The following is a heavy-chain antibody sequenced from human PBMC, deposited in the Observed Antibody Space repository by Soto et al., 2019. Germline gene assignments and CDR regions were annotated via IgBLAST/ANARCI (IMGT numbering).Heavy chain of an antibody. D-gene: IGHD3-22*01. CDR1: GFTFGDYA. CDR2: IRSKAYGGTT. CDR3: TRSDYYDSSGYYHY. Sequence: GGSLSLSCTASGFTFGDYAMSWFRQAPGKGLEWVGFIRSKAYGGTTEYAASVKGRFTISRDDSKSIAYLQMNSLKTEDTAVYYCTRSDYYDSSGYYHYWGQGTLVTVSS. J-gene: IGHJ4*02. V-gene: IGHV3-49*03.